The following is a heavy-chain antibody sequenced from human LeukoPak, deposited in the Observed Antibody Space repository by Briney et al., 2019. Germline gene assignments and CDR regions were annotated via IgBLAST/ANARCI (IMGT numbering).Heavy chain of an antibody. V-gene: IGHV3-48*04. CDR1: GFTFSSYS. CDR3: ARDFGRWFIDY. D-gene: IGHD4-23*01. Sequence: GGSLRLSCAASGFTFSSYSMNWVRQAPGKGLEWVSYISSSSTIYYADSVKGRFTISRDNAKNSLYLQMNSLRAEDTAVYYCARDFGRWFIDYWGQGTLVTVSS. J-gene: IGHJ4*02. CDR2: ISSSSTI.